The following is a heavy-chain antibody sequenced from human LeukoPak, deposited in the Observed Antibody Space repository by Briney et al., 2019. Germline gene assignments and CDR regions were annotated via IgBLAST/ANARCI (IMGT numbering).Heavy chain of an antibody. CDR2: IRNDGTKK. CDR3: VKVDA. V-gene: IGHV3-30*02. CDR1: GFTFSTSG. D-gene: IGHD2-2*03. Sequence: GGSLGLSCAASGFTFSTSGMHWVRQSPGKGLDWVAFIRNDGTKKNYADSVKGRFTISRDNSKNTLYLQMDSLSAEDTAVYYCVKVDAWGQGTLVTVSS. J-gene: IGHJ4*02.